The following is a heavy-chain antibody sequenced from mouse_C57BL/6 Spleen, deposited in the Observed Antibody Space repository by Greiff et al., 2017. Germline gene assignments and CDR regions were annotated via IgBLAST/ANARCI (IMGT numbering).Heavy chain of an antibody. Sequence: EVQLQQSGAELVRPGASVKLSCTASGFNIKDDYMHWVKQRPEQGLEWIGWIDPENGDTEYASKFQGKATITADTSSNTAYLQLSSLTSEDTAVYYCTLYEYDRFSYWGQGTLVTVAA. J-gene: IGHJ3*01. CDR1: GFNIKDDY. CDR3: TLYEYDRFSY. CDR2: IDPENGDT. V-gene: IGHV14-4*01. D-gene: IGHD2-4*01.